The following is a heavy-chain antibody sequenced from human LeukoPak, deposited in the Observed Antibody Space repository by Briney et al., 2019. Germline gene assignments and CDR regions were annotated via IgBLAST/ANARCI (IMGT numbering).Heavy chain of an antibody. CDR2: INHSGST. CDR1: GGSFSGYY. CDR3: ARVSSSSWYVDWFDP. J-gene: IGHJ5*02. V-gene: IGHV4-34*01. D-gene: IGHD6-13*01. Sequence: SETLSLTCAVYGGSFSGYYWSWIRQPPGKGLEWIGEINHSGSTNYNPSLKSRVTISVDTSKNQFSLKLSSVTAADTAVYYCARVSSSSWYVDWFDPWGQGTLVTVSS.